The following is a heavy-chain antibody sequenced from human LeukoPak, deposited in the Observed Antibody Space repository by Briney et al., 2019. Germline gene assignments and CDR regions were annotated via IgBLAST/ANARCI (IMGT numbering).Heavy chain of an antibody. CDR3: ARDTPPRYSSSWYGGFDY. CDR2: ISYSGST. J-gene: IGHJ4*02. V-gene: IGHV4-59*12. Sequence: SETLSLTCTVSGDSISSYYWSWIRQPPGKGLEWIGYISYSGSTNYSPSLKSRVTISVDTSKNQFSLKLSSVTAADTAVYYCARDTPPRYSSSWYGGFDYWGQGTLVTVSS. CDR1: GDSISSYY. D-gene: IGHD6-13*01.